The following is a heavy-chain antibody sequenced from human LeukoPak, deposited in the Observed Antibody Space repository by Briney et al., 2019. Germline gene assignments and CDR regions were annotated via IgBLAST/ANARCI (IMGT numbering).Heavy chain of an antibody. V-gene: IGHV4-39*01. Sequence: SETLSLTCTVSGGSVSSTTYYWSWIRQPPGKGLEWIASINYSGSTYYNPSLKSRVTISVDTSENQFSLKLTYVTAADTAVYYCGRLNTDWGFLFDSWGQGTLVTVSS. CDR3: GRLNTDWGFLFDS. CDR2: INYSGST. D-gene: IGHD7-27*01. J-gene: IGHJ4*02. CDR1: GGSVSSTTYY.